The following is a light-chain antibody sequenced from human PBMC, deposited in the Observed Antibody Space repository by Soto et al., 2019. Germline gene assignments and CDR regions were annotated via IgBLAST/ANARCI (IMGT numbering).Light chain of an antibody. J-gene: IGLJ2*01. CDR3: CSYAGSYTWG. Sequence: QSALTQPRSVSGSPGQSVTISCTGTSSDVGGYNYVSWYQQHPGKAPKLMIYDVSKRPSGVPDRFSGSKSGNTASLTISVLQAEDEADYYCCSYAGSYTWGFGGGTKLTVL. CDR2: DVS. V-gene: IGLV2-11*01. CDR1: SSDVGGYNY.